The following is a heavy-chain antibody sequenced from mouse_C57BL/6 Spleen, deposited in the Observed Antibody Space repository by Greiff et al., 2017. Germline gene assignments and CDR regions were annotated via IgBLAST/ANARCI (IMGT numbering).Heavy chain of an antibody. D-gene: IGHD1-1*01. CDR1: GYTFTSYG. CDR3: ARTGYYGSSPYYYAMDY. J-gene: IGHJ4*01. V-gene: IGHV1-81*01. CDR2: SYPRSGNT. Sequence: QVQLQQSGAELARPGASVKLSCKASGYTFTSYGISWVKQRTGQGLEWIGESYPRSGNTYYNEKFKGKATLTADKSSSPAYMELRSLTSEDSAVYFCARTGYYGSSPYYYAMDYWGQGTSVTVSS.